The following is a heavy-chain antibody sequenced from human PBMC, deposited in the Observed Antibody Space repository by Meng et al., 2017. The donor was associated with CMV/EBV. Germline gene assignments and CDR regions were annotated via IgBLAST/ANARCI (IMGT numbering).Heavy chain of an antibody. CDR2: MSYDGRSR. Sequence: SGFSVDIYSMHWVRQAPGKGLEWVTIMSYDGRSRFYADSVRGRFTVSRDNSKNTLYLQMNILRAGDTAIYYCAKDEYSTGWYSGFDYWGQGTLVTVSS. CDR3: AKDEYSTGWYSGFDY. V-gene: IGHV3-30-3*02. CDR1: GFSVDIYS. J-gene: IGHJ4*02. D-gene: IGHD6-19*01.